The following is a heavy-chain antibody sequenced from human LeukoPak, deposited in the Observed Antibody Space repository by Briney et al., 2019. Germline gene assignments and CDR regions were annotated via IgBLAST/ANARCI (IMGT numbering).Heavy chain of an antibody. CDR3: ARVIQPTGRYYYGMDV. V-gene: IGHV3-30-3*01. CDR1: GFTFSSYA. CDR2: ISYDGSNK. J-gene: IGHJ6*02. Sequence: PGGSLRLSCVASGFTFSSYAMHWVRQAPGKGLEWVAVISYDGSNKYYADSVKGRFTISRDNSKNTLYLQMNSLRAEDTAVYYCARVIQPTGRYYYGMDVWGQGTTVTVSS. D-gene: IGHD5-18*01.